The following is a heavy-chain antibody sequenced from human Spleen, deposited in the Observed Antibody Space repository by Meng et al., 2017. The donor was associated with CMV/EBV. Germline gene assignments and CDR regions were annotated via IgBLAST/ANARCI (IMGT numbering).Heavy chain of an antibody. V-gene: IGHV3-74*01. Sequence: GESLKISCAASGFTFSSYWMHWVRQAPGKGLVWVSRINSDGSSTSYADSVKGRFTISRDNAKNTLYLQMNSLRAEDTAVYYCARDPYSTYYYGMDVWGQGTTVTVSS. J-gene: IGHJ6*02. CDR3: ARDPYSTYYYGMDV. CDR2: INSDGSST. CDR1: GFTFSSYW. D-gene: IGHD4-11*01.